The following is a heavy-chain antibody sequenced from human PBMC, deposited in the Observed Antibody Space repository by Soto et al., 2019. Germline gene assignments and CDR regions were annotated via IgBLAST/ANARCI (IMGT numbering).Heavy chain of an antibody. D-gene: IGHD3-22*01. V-gene: IGHV3-73*02. CDR1: GFTFSGSA. J-gene: IGHJ5*02. CDR2: IRSKTNSYAT. CDR3: TRDPRNYYDSIGSANWFDP. Sequence: EVQLVESGGGLVQPGGSLKLSCAASGFTFSGSAMHWVRQASGQGLEWVGRIRSKTNSYATAYAASVKGRFTISRDDSKDTAYLQMNSLKTEDTAVYYCTRDPRNYYDSIGSANWFDPWGQGTLVTVSS.